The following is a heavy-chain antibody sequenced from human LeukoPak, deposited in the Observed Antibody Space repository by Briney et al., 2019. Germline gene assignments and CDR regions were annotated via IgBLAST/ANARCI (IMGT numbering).Heavy chain of an antibody. CDR3: ARLLNGSYDDY. CDR1: GVSISSYY. CDR2: IYHSGST. Sequence: SETLSLTCTVSGVSISSYYWSWIRQPPGKGLEWIGYIYHSGSTNYNPSLKSRVTMSVDTSKNQFSLRLTSVTAADTAVYYCARLLNGSYDDYWGQGLLVTVSS. D-gene: IGHD1-26*01. J-gene: IGHJ4*02. V-gene: IGHV4-59*08.